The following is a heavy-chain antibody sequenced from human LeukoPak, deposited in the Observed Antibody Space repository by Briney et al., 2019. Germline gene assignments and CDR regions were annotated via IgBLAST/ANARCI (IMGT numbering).Heavy chain of an antibody. CDR1: GYTFTSSW. Sequence: GASVTVSCTASGYTFTSSWVHWVRQAPGPGLEWMGIINPSDGSTIYAQNFQGRVTMTRDTSTSTVYMELSSLRSDDTAVYYCARLYGAGITDCWGQGTLVTVSS. J-gene: IGHJ4*02. V-gene: IGHV1-46*01. D-gene: IGHD3-10*01. CDR3: ARLYGAGITDC. CDR2: INPSDGST.